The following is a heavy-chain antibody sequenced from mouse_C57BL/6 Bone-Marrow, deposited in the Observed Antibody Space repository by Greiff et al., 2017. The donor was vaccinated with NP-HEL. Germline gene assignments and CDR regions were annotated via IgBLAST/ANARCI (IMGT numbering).Heavy chain of an antibody. CDR2: IYPGSGST. Sequence: QVHVKQSGAELVKPGASVKMSCKASGYTFTSYWITWVTQRPGQGLEWIGDIYPGSGSTNYNEKFKSKATLTVDTSSNTAYMQLSSLTSEDSAVYYCARKNSNYEAYWGQGTLVTVSA. J-gene: IGHJ3*01. CDR1: GYTFTSYW. V-gene: IGHV1-55*01. D-gene: IGHD2-5*01. CDR3: ARKNSNYEAY.